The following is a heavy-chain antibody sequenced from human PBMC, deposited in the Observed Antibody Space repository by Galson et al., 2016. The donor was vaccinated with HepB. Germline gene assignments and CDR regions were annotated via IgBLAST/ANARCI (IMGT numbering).Heavy chain of an antibody. Sequence: PALVKPTQTLTLTCTLSGFTISTSGVGVGWIRQPPGKALEWLAHNFWDDDKRYSPSLRRRLTITKDTSKNQVALTMTNMDPVDTATYYCARFFTHYYDSSGYYYFDYWGQGTLVTVFS. CDR2: NFWDDDK. CDR1: GFTISTSGVG. J-gene: IGHJ4*02. CDR3: ARFFTHYYDSSGYYYFDY. V-gene: IGHV2-5*02. D-gene: IGHD3-22*01.